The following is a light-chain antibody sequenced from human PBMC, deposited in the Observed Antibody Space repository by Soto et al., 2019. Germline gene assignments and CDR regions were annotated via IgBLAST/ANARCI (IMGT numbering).Light chain of an antibody. Sequence: EIVLTQSPATLSLSPGERATLSCRASQSVHRYLAWYQQKPGQAPRLLIYDASNRAAGIPARFSGSGSGTDFTLTISSLEPEDFAVYYCQQRYIWPPLTFGGGTKVEIK. CDR2: DAS. CDR3: QQRYIWPPLT. J-gene: IGKJ4*01. CDR1: QSVHRY. V-gene: IGKV3-11*01.